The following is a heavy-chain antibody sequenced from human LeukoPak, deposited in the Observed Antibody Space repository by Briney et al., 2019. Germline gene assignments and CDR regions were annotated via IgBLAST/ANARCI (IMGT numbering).Heavy chain of an antibody. D-gene: IGHD6-13*01. V-gene: IGHV3-48*01. Sequence: PGGSLRLSCAASGFTFSSYSMNWVRQAPGKGLEWVSYISSSSSTMYYADSVKGRFTISRDNSKNTLYLHVNSLRPEDTAVYYCARGIAAAGTYYYYYMDVWGKGTTVTISS. CDR2: ISSSSSTM. CDR1: GFTFSSYS. J-gene: IGHJ6*03. CDR3: ARGIAAAGTYYYYYMDV.